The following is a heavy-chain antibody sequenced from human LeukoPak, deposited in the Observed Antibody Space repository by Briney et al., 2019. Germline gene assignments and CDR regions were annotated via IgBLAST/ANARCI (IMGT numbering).Heavy chain of an antibody. D-gene: IGHD1-26*01. Sequence: SETLSLTCTVSGGSISSGSYYWSWIRQPAGKGLEWIGRIYTSGSTNYNPSLKSRVTISVDTSKNQFSLKLSSVTAADTAVYYCAREQWELRSWFYWGQGTLVTVSS. V-gene: IGHV4-61*02. CDR1: GGSISSGSYY. J-gene: IGHJ4*02. CDR3: AREQWELRSWFY. CDR2: IYTSGST.